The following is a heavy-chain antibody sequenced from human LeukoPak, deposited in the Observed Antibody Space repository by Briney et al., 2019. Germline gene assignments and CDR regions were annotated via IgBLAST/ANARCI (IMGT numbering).Heavy chain of an antibody. CDR3: ARGKRGANWFDP. CDR1: GFTFSTYT. V-gene: IGHV3-21*01. Sequence: GGSLRLSCSASGFTFSTYTMNWVRQAPGKGLEWVSSISGSSTYIYYADSVKGRCTISRDNAKNSLYLQMNSLRAEDTAVYYCARGKRGANWFDPWGQGTLVTVSS. J-gene: IGHJ5*02. D-gene: IGHD1-26*01. CDR2: ISGSSTYI.